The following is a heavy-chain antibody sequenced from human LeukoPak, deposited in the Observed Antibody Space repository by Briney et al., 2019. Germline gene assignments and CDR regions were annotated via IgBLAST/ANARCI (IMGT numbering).Heavy chain of an antibody. V-gene: IGHV1-2*02. Sequence: ASVKVSCKASGYTFTDYYMHWVRQAPGQGLEWMGCINPNSGGTNYAQKFQGRVTMTRDTSISTAYMELSSLRSDDTAVYYCARDLNYYDSSGYYPDWGQRTLVTVSS. CDR2: INPNSGGT. D-gene: IGHD3-22*01. CDR3: ARDLNYYDSSGYYPD. J-gene: IGHJ4*02. CDR1: GYTFTDYY.